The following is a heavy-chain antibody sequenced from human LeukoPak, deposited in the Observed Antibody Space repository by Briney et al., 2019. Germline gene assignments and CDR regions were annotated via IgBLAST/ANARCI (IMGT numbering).Heavy chain of an antibody. V-gene: IGHV4-38-2*02. CDR3: ARSTGYSSRVFDY. D-gene: IGHD6-13*01. CDR1: GYSINSGFY. J-gene: IGHJ4*02. Sequence: SETLSLTCTVSGYSINSGFYWGWLRQPPGKGLEWIGNIYHSATTHYNSSLKSRVTISVDTSKNQLSLKLSSVTAADTAVYYCARSTGYSSRVFDYWGQGTLVTVSS. CDR2: IYHSATT.